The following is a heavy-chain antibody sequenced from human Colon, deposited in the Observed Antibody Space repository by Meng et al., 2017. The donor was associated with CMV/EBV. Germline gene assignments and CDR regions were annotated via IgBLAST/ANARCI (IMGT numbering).Heavy chain of an antibody. J-gene: IGHJ4*02. CDR3: VRREYFSTESGN. D-gene: IGHD2-2*01. CDR2: IYPGDSDA. CDR1: GNRFSNYW. V-gene: IGHV5-51*01. Sequence: KVSCQVSGNRFSNYWIGWVRQMPGKGLDWMAIIYPGDSDAVHNPSFQGRVTISADKSISTAYLQWSSLRASDTAIYYCVRREYFSTESGNWGQGTMVTVSS.